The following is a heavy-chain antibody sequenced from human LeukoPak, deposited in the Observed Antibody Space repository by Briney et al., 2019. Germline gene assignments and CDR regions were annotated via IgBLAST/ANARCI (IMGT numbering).Heavy chain of an antibody. D-gene: IGHD2-15*01. Sequence: SETLSLTCAVYGGPFSGYYWSWIRQPPGKGLEWIGEINHSGSTNYNPSLKSRVTISVDTSKNQFSLKLSSVTAADTAVYYCASLDVVVNYWGQGTLVTVSS. CDR2: INHSGST. J-gene: IGHJ4*02. CDR1: GGPFSGYY. V-gene: IGHV4-34*01. CDR3: ASLDVVVNY.